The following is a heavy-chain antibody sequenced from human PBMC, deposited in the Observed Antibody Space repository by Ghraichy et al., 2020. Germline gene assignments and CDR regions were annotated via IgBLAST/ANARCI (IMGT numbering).Heavy chain of an antibody. D-gene: IGHD3-22*01. CDR2: MNPNSGNT. V-gene: IGHV1-8*01. CDR1: GYTFTSYD. J-gene: IGHJ3*02. Sequence: ASVKVSCKASGYTFTSYDINWVRQATGQGLEWMGWMNPNSGNTGYAQKFQGRVTMTRNTSISTAYMELSSLRSEDTAVYYCARVVSTYYDRAFDIWGQGTMVTVSS. CDR3: ARVVSTYYDRAFDI.